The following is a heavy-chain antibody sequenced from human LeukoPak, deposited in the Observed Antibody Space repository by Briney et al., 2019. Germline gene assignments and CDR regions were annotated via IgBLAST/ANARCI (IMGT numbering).Heavy chain of an antibody. Sequence: GRSLRLSCAASGFTFSSYGMHWVRQAPGKGLEWVAVIWYDGSNKYYADSVKGRFTISRDNSKNTLYLQMNSLRAEDTAVYYCTTYLHYYDSSGRGYYFDYWGQGTLVTVSS. CDR2: IWYDGSNK. CDR1: GFTFSSYG. CDR3: TTYLHYYDSSGRGYYFDY. J-gene: IGHJ4*02. V-gene: IGHV3-33*01. D-gene: IGHD3-22*01.